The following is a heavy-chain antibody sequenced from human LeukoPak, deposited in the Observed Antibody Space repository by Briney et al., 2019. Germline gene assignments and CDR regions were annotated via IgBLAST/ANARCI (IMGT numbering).Heavy chain of an antibody. V-gene: IGHV3-74*01. CDR1: GFTSRTYW. D-gene: IGHD1-26*01. Sequence: GGSLRLSCAASGFTSRTYWIHWVRQTPEKGLVWVSRINSDGSGTTYADFVKGRFTISRDNAKNTLYLQMNSLRVEDTAVYYCARGSDSGTYYDFDYWGQGTLVTVSS. J-gene: IGHJ4*02. CDR3: ARGSDSGTYYDFDY. CDR2: INSDGSGT.